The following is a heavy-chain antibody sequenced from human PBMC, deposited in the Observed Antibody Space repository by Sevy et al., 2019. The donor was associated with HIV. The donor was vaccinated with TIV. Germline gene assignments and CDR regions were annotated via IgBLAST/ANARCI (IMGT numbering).Heavy chain of an antibody. V-gene: IGHV3-30-3*01. CDR1: GFTFSIYA. D-gene: IGHD2-15*01. CDR3: ARGSSENRNYFDY. CDR2: DGSSK. J-gene: IGHJ4*02. Sequence: GGSLRLSCAASGFTFSIYAMHWVRQAPGEGLEWVVLDGSSKYHADSVKGRFTISRDNSKNTLYLQMNSLRPEDTAVYYCARGSSENRNYFDYWGQGTLVTVSS.